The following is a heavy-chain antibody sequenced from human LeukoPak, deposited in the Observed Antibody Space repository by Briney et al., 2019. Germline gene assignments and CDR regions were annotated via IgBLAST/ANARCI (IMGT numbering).Heavy chain of an antibody. D-gene: IGHD3-3*01. CDR1: GYTLTELS. V-gene: IGHV1-24*01. J-gene: IGHJ6*02. CDR3: ATASYITIFVPDYYGMDV. Sequence: GASVKVSCKVSGYTLTELSMHWVRRAPGKGLEWMGGFDPEDGETIYAQKFQGRVTMTEDTSTDTAYMELSSLRSEDTAVYYCATASYITIFVPDYYGMDVWGQGTTVTVSS. CDR2: FDPEDGET.